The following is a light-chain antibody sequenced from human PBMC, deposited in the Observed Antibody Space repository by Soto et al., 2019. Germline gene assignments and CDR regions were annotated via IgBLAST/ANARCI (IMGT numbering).Light chain of an antibody. Sequence: QSPGTLCLSPGESATLTFRARQSISSNLAWYQQKPGQAPRLIIYGASTRASGIPARFSGSGSGTEFTLTISSLQSEDFSVYYCQQYNNWLPITFGQGTRLEIK. CDR3: QQYNNWLPIT. CDR2: GAS. J-gene: IGKJ5*01. V-gene: IGKV3-15*01. CDR1: QSISSN.